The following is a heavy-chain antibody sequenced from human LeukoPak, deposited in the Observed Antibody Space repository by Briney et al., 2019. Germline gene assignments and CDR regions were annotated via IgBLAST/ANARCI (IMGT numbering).Heavy chain of an antibody. Sequence: SVKVSCKASGGTFSSYAISWVRQAPGQGLEWMGGIIPIFGTANHAQKFQGRVTITADESTSTAYMELSSLRSEDTAVYYCARARADGYYDSSGFGYWGQGTLVTVSS. J-gene: IGHJ4*02. CDR1: GGTFSSYA. CDR3: ARARADGYYDSSGFGY. D-gene: IGHD3-22*01. V-gene: IGHV1-69*13. CDR2: IIPIFGTA.